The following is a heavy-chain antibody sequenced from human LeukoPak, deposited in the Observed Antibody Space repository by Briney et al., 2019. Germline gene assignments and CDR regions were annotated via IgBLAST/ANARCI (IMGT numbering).Heavy chain of an antibody. CDR2: IYPRDGST. J-gene: IGHJ4*02. Sequence: ASVNVSCKVSGYTLTELSMHWVRQAPGQGLEWMGMIYPRDGSTSYAQKFQGRVTVTRDTSTSTVHMELSGLRSEDTAVYYCARDQEAFDYWGQGTLVTVSS. CDR1: GYTLTELS. CDR3: ARDQEAFDY. V-gene: IGHV1-46*01.